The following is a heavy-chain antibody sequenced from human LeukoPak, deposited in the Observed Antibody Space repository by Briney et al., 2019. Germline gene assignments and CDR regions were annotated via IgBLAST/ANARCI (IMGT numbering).Heavy chain of an antibody. CDR1: GFTFSDYH. Sequence: GGSLRLSCVVSGFTFSDYHMNWVRQAPGKGLEWVAFIRYDGGNKYYADSVKGRFAISRDNSKNTLYLQMNSLRPEDTAVYYCAKSATYPTPFDIWGQGTMVTVSS. D-gene: IGHD4-17*01. J-gene: IGHJ3*02. CDR2: IRYDGGNK. V-gene: IGHV3-30*02. CDR3: AKSATYPTPFDI.